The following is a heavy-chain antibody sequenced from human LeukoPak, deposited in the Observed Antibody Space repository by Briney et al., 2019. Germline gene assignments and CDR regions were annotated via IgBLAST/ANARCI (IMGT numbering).Heavy chain of an antibody. D-gene: IGHD5-24*01. J-gene: IGHJ3*02. Sequence: SETLSLTCTVSGVSISRSDYFWGWIRQPPGKGLEWIGNIYYSGSTDYNPSLKSRVTISVDTSENHFSLKVTSVTAADTAVYYCARWRHGYNSVDAFDIWGQGVMVTVSS. CDR1: GVSISRSDYF. V-gene: IGHV4-39*01. CDR3: ARWRHGYNSVDAFDI. CDR2: IYYSGST.